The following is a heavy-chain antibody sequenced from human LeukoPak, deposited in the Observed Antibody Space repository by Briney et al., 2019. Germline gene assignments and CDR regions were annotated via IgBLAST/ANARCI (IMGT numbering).Heavy chain of an antibody. D-gene: IGHD6-6*01. CDR3: ARLRAAARLNWFDP. CDR1: GGTFSSYA. V-gene: IGHV1-69*13. J-gene: IGHJ5*02. Sequence: GASVKVSCKASGGTFSSYAISWVRQAPGQGLEWMGGIIPIFGTANYAQKFQGRVTITADESTSTAYMELSSLRSEDTAVYYCARLRAAARLNWFDPWGQGTLVTVSS. CDR2: IIPIFGTA.